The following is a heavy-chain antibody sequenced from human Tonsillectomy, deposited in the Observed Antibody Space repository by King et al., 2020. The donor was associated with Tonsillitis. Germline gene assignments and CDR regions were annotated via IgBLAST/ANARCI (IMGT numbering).Heavy chain of an antibody. J-gene: IGHJ6*02. CDR2: INWNSDTI. CDR1: GFTFDDYA. V-gene: IGHV3-9*01. Sequence: VQLVESGGGLVQPGRSLRLSCAASGFTFDDYAMHWVRQAPGKGLEWVSGINWNSDTIGYADSVKGRFTISRDNAKNSLYLQMNSLRPEDTALYYCAKDHQYQPSLHYYGMDVWGQGTTVTVSS. CDR3: AKDHQYQPSLHYYGMDV. D-gene: IGHD2-2*01.